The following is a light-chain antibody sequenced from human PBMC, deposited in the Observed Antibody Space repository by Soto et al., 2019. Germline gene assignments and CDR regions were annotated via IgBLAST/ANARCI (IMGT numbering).Light chain of an antibody. CDR1: QSVSSY. CDR2: DAS. J-gene: IGKJ1*01. Sequence: DIVLTQSPATLSLSPGERATLSCMASQSVSSYLAWYQQKPGQAPRLLIYDASNRATGIPARFSGSGSGTDFTLTISSLQPEDFAVYYCQQRSNWPPWTFGQGTKVDI. V-gene: IGKV3-11*01. CDR3: QQRSNWPPWT.